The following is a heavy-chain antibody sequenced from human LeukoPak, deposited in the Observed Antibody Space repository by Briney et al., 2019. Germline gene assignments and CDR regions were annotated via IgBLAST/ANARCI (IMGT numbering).Heavy chain of an antibody. CDR2: ISAYNGDT. CDR3: ARDLRGFYGSGSYYNGINFDY. Sequence: ASVKVSCTASGYTFTSYGITRVRQAPGQGLEWMGWISAYNGDTNYAQNFQGRVTMTTDTSTSTAYMELRSLRSADTAVYYCARDLRGFYGSGSYYNGINFDYWGQGTLVTVSS. D-gene: IGHD3-10*01. V-gene: IGHV1-18*01. CDR1: GYTFTSYG. J-gene: IGHJ4*02.